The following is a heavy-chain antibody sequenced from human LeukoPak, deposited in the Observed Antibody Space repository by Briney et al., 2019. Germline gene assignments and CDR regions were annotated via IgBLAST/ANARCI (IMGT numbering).Heavy chain of an antibody. V-gene: IGHV4-31*03. CDR1: GGSISSVGSY. Sequence: SQTLSLTCTVSGGSISSVGSYGSWIRHHPGKCLEWSVYIYYSGTTYYNPSLKSRVTISVATSTNQFSLKLSSVTAADTAVYYCARGPVATRYYYYGMDVWGQGTPVTVSS. D-gene: IGHD5-12*01. CDR2: IYYSGTT. CDR3: ARGPVATRYYYYGMDV. J-gene: IGHJ6*02.